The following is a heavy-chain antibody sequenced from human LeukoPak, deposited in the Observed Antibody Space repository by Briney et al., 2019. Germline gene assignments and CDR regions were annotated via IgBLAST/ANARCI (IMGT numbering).Heavy chain of an antibody. D-gene: IGHD6-19*01. CDR2: ISDSSSYT. CDR3: ARETPVPGAYYLDS. J-gene: IGHJ4*02. CDR1: RFIFSSYN. Sequence: GGSLRLSCAASRFIFSSYNMNWVRQAPGKGLEWLSYISDSSSYTYYADSVKGRFTISRDNAKNSLYLQMNSLRAEDTAVYFCARETPVPGAYYLDSWGQGTLVTVSS. V-gene: IGHV3-21*06.